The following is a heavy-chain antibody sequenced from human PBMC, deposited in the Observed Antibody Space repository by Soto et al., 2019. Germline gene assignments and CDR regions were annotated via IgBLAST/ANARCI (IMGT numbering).Heavy chain of an antibody. CDR2: IIPIFGTA. CDR1: GGTFSSYA. CDR3: ARTTYGDYGRPGFYYYGMDV. J-gene: IGHJ6*02. Sequence: QVQLVQSGVEVKKPGSSVKVSCKASGGTFSSYAISWVRQSPGHGLEWMGWIIPIFGTANYEQKFQGRVTITADESTSTAYMELSSLRSEDTAVYYCARTTYGDYGRPGFYYYGMDVWGQGTTVTVSS. D-gene: IGHD4-17*01. V-gene: IGHV1-69*01.